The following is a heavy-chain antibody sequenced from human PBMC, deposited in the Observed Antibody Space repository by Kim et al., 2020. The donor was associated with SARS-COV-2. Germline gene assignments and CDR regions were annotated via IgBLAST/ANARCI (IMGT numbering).Heavy chain of an antibody. J-gene: IGHJ5*02. V-gene: IGHV1-18*01. D-gene: IGHD6-19*01. Sequence: AQKLQGRVTMTTDTSTSTAYMELRSLRSDDTAVYYCASGGQWPQNWFDPWGQGTLVTVSS. CDR3: ASGGQWPQNWFDP.